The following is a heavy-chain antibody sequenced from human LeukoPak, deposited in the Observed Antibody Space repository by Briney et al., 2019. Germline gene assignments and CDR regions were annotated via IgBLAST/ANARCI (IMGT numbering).Heavy chain of an antibody. CDR1: GFGFSNSW. J-gene: IGHJ4*02. D-gene: IGHD3-10*01. CDR3: ANEWLHVSGSYKANN. CDR2: INSDGSST. V-gene: IGHV3-74*01. Sequence: GGSLRLSCAASGFGFSNSWMHWVRQAPGKGLVWVSRINSDGSSTNYADSVKGRFTISRDNAKNTLYLQMNSLRTEDTAVYYCANEWLHVSGSYKANNWGQGTLVTVSS.